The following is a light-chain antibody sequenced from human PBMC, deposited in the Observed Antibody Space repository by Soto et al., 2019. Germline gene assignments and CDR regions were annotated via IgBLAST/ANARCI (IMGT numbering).Light chain of an antibody. CDR2: GAS. CDR3: QQRKSWPIT. V-gene: IGKV3-11*01. Sequence: EIVLTQSPGTLSLSPGEGATLSCRASQSINSFLAWYQQRRGQAPRLLIHGASNRATGIPDRFSGSGSGTDFTLTISRLEPEDFAVYYCQQRKSWPITFGTGTRVEI. J-gene: IGKJ4*01. CDR1: QSINSF.